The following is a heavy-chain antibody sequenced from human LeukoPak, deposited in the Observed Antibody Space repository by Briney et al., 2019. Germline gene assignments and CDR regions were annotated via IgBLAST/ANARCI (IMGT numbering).Heavy chain of an antibody. V-gene: IGHV1-69*06. J-gene: IGHJ6*03. CDR1: GGTFSSYA. D-gene: IGHD6-13*01. CDR3: AREECAGRVSSSWYYYYYYYYMDV. CDR2: IIPIFGTA. Sequence: SVKVSCKASGGTFSSYAISWVRQAPGQGLEWMGGIIPIFGTANYAQKFQGRVTITADKSTSTAYMELSSLRSEDTAVYYCAREECAGRVSSSWYYYYYYYYMDVWGKGTTVTVSS.